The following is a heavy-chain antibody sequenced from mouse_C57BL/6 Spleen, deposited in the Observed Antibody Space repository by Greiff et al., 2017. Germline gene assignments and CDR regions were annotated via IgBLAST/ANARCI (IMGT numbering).Heavy chain of an antibody. CDR2: IHPNSGST. V-gene: IGHV1-64*01. J-gene: IGHJ3*01. CDR1: GYTFTSYW. CDR3: ARREENDWFAY. Sequence: QVQLQQPGAELVKPGASVKLSCKASGYTFTSYWMHWVKQRPGQGLEWIGMIHPNSGSTNYNEKFKSKATLTVDKSSSTAYMQLSSLTSEDSAVYYWARREENDWFAYWGQGTLVTVSA.